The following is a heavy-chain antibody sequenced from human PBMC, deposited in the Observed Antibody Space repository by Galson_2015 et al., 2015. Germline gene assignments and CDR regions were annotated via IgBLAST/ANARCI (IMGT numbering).Heavy chain of an antibody. J-gene: IGHJ2*01. D-gene: IGHD2-15*01. CDR2: IKQDGSEK. CDR3: ARGGRGYCSGGSCYSGVLNWYFDL. V-gene: IGHV3-7*03. Sequence: IKQDGSEKYYVDSVKGRFTISRDNAKNSLYLQMNSLRAEDTAVYYCARGGRGYCSGGSCYSGVLNWYFDLWGRGTLVTVSS.